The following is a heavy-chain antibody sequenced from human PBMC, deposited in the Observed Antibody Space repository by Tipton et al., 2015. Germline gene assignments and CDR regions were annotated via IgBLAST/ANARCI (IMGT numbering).Heavy chain of an antibody. CDR1: GGSTTGGYYY. V-gene: IGHV4-61*02. CDR2: IYARGGT. J-gene: IGHJ4*02. CDR3: ARGSCTSTSCYTAMGH. D-gene: IGHD2-2*02. Sequence: TLSLTCTVSGGSTTGGYYYWSWIRQSAGKGLEWIGRIYARGGTNYNPSLKSRVSISADPSKNQFSLRVTSVTAADTAVYYCARGSCTSTSCYTAMGHWGPGTLVTVSS.